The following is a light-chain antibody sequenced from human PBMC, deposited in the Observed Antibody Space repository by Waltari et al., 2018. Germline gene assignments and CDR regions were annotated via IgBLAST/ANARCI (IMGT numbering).Light chain of an antibody. Sequence: QSALTQPASVSGSPGQSITISCTGTSSDVGSYNFVSWYQQHPGKAPKLIISEVTKRRFGVSNRFSGSKSGNTASLTISGLQADDEADYYCCSCASRIGVFGGGTKVTVL. CDR1: SSDVGSYNF. J-gene: IGLJ2*01. CDR2: EVT. CDR3: CSCASRIGV. V-gene: IGLV2-23*02.